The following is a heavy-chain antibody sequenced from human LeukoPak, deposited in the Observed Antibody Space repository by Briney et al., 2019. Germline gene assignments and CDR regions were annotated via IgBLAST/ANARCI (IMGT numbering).Heavy chain of an antibody. Sequence: PGGSLRLSCAASGFTFSSYTMNWVRQALGQGLEWVSTISDPHSGSQTHYADSVKGRFTISRDDSQNTVYLQMDSLRAEDTAVYYCAKDLPGIVIFGALDYWGQGTLVTVSS. CDR2: ISDPHSGSQT. CDR3: AKDLPGIVIFGALDY. J-gene: IGHJ4*02. CDR1: GFTFSSYT. V-gene: IGHV3-23*01. D-gene: IGHD3/OR15-3a*01.